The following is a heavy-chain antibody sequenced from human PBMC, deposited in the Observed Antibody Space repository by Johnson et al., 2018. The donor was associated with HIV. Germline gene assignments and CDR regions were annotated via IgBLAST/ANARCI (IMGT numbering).Heavy chain of an antibody. Sequence: VPLVESGGGVVHPGKSLRLSCVGSGFTFSSYGMHWVHQAPGEGLDWVAFISRDGGTEYYADSVKGRFAISRDNSKNTLYLQMGSLRVEDMAVYYCARSDVDIVATILFDIWGQGTMVTVSS. D-gene: IGHD5-12*01. V-gene: IGHV3-30*19. CDR2: ISRDGGTE. CDR1: GFTFSSYG. CDR3: ARSDVDIVATILFDI. J-gene: IGHJ3*02.